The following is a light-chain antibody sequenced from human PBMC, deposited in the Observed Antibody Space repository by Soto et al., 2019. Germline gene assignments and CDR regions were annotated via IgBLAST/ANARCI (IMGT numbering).Light chain of an antibody. CDR3: QQYDNLPPFT. Sequence: DIQMTQSPSSLSASVGARISITCQASQDSRTSLSWFQQKPGRAPELLIYGASNLETGVPSRFRGSGSGTDFTFTISSLQPEDIATYDCQQYDNLPPFTFGPGTKVDIK. J-gene: IGKJ3*01. CDR2: GAS. V-gene: IGKV1-33*01. CDR1: QDSRTS.